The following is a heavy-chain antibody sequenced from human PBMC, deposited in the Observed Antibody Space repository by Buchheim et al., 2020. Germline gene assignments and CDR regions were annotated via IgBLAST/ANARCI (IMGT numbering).Heavy chain of an antibody. CDR2: INHSGST. V-gene: IGHV4-34*01. CDR3: ARARGYPNWFDP. J-gene: IGHJ5*02. CDR1: GGSFSGYY. D-gene: IGHD5-18*01. Sequence: QVQLQESGPGLVKPSETLSLTCAVYGGSFSGYYWSWIRQPPGKGLEWIGEINHSGSTNYNPSLKSRVTISVDTSKNQFSLKLSSVTAADTAVYYCARARGYPNWFDPWGQGTL.